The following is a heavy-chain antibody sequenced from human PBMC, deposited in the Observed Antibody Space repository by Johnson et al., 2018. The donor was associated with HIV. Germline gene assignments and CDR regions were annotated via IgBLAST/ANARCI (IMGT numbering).Heavy chain of an antibody. CDR2: IGTAGDT. J-gene: IGHJ3*02. D-gene: IGHD6-13*01. CDR1: GFTFSSYD. Sequence: VQLVESGGGVVQAGRSLRLSCAASGFTFSSYDMHWVRQTTGKVLQWVSGIGTAGDTYYSGSVKGRFTISRENAKNSLYLQMNSLRAGDTAVYYCARGIAAAPLWAFDIWGQGTMVTVSS. V-gene: IGHV3-13*01. CDR3: ARGIAAAPLWAFDI.